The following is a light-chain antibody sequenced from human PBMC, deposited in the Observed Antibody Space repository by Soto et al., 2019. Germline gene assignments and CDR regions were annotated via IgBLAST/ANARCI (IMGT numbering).Light chain of an antibody. V-gene: IGKV4-1*01. CDR3: QQYYITPPT. Sequence: DIVMTQSPDSLAVSLGERATINCKSSQSVLYSSTNKNYLAWYQRKPGQPPKLLISWASTREFGVPDRFSGSGSGTDFTLTFNSLQAEDVAVYYCQQYYITPPTFGQGTRVEIK. J-gene: IGKJ1*01. CDR2: WAS. CDR1: QSVLYSSTNKNY.